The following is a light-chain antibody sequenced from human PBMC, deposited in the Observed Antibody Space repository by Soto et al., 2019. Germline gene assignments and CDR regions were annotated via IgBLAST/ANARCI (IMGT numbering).Light chain of an antibody. CDR1: QSVTTN. Sequence: EVEMTQSPATLSVSPGVRVTFSCRASQSVTTNLAWYQHKPGQSPRLLISDASSGASGIPPRFSGSGSGTEFTLTIDRLQSADFAVYCCQQYGRWRVTLGGGTKV. CDR3: QQYGRWRVT. CDR2: DAS. J-gene: IGKJ4*01. V-gene: IGKV3-15*01.